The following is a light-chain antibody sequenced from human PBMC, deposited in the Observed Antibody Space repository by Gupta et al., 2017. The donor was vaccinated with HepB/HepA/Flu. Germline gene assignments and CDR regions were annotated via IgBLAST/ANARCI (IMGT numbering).Light chain of an antibody. V-gene: IGKV1-39*01. CDR3: QQSDSTPQT. Sequence: DIQMTQSPSSLSASVGDRVTIGCRASQSISSYLNWYQQKPGKAPKLLIYAASRVQSGVPSRFSGSGSGTDFTLTISRLQPEDFATYYCQQSDSTPQTFGQGTKVEIK. CDR1: QSISSY. CDR2: AAS. J-gene: IGKJ1*01.